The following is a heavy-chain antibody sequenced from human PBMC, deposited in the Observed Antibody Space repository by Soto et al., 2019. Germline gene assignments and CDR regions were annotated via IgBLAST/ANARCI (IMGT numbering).Heavy chain of an antibody. Sequence: SETLSLTCTVSGGSISSSSYYGGWIRQPPGKGLEWIGSIYYSGSTYYNPSLKSRVTISVDTSKNQFSLKLSSVTAADTAVYYCARLEYYDSSGYYCDYWGQGTLVTVSS. V-gene: IGHV4-39*01. J-gene: IGHJ4*02. CDR1: GGSISSSSYY. CDR3: ARLEYYDSSGYYCDY. D-gene: IGHD3-22*01. CDR2: IYYSGST.